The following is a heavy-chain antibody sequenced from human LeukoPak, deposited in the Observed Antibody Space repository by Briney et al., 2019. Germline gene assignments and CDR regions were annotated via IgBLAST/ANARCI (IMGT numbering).Heavy chain of an antibody. J-gene: IGHJ4*02. CDR2: ISWNSGSI. CDR1: GFTFDDYA. D-gene: IGHD1-26*01. CDR3: AKGTGRYWTFFDY. V-gene: IGHV3-9*01. Sequence: PGGSLRLSCAASGFTFDDYAMHWVRQAPGKGLERVSGISWNSGSIDYADSVKGRFTISRDNAKNSLYLQMNSLRPEDTAFYYCAKGTGRYWTFFDYWGQGTLVTVSS.